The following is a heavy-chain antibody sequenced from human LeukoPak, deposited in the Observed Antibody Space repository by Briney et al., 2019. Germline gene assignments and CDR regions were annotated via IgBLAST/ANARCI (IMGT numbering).Heavy chain of an antibody. V-gene: IGHV4-4*07. J-gene: IGHJ4*02. CDR2: IYTSGST. D-gene: IGHD4-17*01. CDR3: AITTVNPYYFDY. Sequence: SETLSLTCTVSGGSISSYYWSWIRQPAGKGLEWIGRIYTSGSTNYNPSLKSRVTMSVDTSKNQFSLKLSSVTAADTAVYYCAITTVNPYYFDYWGREPWSPSPQ. CDR1: GGSISSYY.